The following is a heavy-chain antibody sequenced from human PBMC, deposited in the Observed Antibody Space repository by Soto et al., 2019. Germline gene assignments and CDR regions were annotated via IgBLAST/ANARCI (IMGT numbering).Heavy chain of an antibody. D-gene: IGHD3-16*01. CDR1: GFSFSSYW. CDR2: IKTDGSII. CDR3: ARVKQGDWYFDL. V-gene: IGHV3-74*01. J-gene: IGHJ2*01. Sequence: DVQLVESGGGLVQPGGSLTLSCEASGFSFSSYWMHWVRQAPGKGLVWVSRIKTDGSIINYADFVEGRFTISRDNAKNTLFLQMNSLRVEDTAVYYCARVKQGDWYFDLWGRGTLVTVSS.